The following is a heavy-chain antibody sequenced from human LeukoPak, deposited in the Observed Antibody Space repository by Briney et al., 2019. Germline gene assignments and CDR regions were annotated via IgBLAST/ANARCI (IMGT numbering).Heavy chain of an antibody. D-gene: IGHD2-8*02. V-gene: IGHV4-39*07. CDR1: GGSISSSSYY. CDR3: AREDTGGLDY. Sequence: SETLSLTCTVSGGSISSSSYYWGWIRQPPGKGLEWIGSIYYSGSTYYNPSLKSRVTISVETSKNQFSLKLISVTAADTAVYYCAREDTGGLDYWGQGILVTVSP. J-gene: IGHJ4*02. CDR2: IYYSGST.